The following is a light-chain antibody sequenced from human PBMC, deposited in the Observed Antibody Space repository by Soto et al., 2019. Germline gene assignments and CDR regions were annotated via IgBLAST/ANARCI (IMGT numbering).Light chain of an antibody. CDR3: CSYTSSSIRV. Sequence: QSALTQPASVSGSPGQSITISCTGPSSDVGGYNHVSWYQQHPGNAPKLIIYEVRNRPSGVSNRLSGSKSGNTASLTISGLQDDDEADYYCCSYTSSSIRVFGGGTKVTVL. V-gene: IGLV2-14*01. CDR2: EVR. J-gene: IGLJ3*02. CDR1: SSDVGGYNH.